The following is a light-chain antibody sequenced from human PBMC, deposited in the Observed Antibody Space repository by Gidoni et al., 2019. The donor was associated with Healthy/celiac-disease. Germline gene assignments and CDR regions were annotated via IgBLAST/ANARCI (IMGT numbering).Light chain of an antibody. CDR1: ALPKQY. J-gene: IGLJ3*02. CDR3: QSPDSSGTYLWV. Sequence: SYELTQPPSVSVSPGQTARITCSGDALPKQYAYWYQQKPGQAPVMVIYKDNERPSGIPERFSGSSSGTTVTLTISGVQAEDEADYYCQSPDSSGTYLWVFGGGTKLTVL. CDR2: KDN. V-gene: IGLV3-25*03.